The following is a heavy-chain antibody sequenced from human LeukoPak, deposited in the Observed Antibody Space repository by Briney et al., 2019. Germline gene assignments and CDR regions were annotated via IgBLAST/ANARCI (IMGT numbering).Heavy chain of an antibody. CDR2: TYYTGST. CDR3: ARYRGGNYLDYYYYGMDV. V-gene: IGHV4-39*01. CDR1: GGSISSSSYY. J-gene: IGHJ6*02. D-gene: IGHD1-7*01. Sequence: SETLSLTCTVSGGSISSSSYYWGWIRQPPGKGLEWIGTTYYTGSTYYSPSLRSRVTISVDTSNNQFPLKLDSMTAADTALYYCARYRGGNYLDYYYYGMDVWGQGTTVTVSS.